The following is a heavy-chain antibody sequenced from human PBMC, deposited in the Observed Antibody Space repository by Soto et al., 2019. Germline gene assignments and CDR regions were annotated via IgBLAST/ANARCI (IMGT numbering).Heavy chain of an antibody. CDR3: ARDYGGNSLGHAFEI. J-gene: IGHJ3*02. V-gene: IGHV3-30-3*01. Sequence: QVPLVESGGGVVQPGRSLRLSCAASGFTFSSYAMHWVRQAPGKGLEWVAVISYDGSNKYYADSVKGRFTISRDNSKNMLYLQMNSLRAEDTAVYYCARDYGGNSLGHAFEIWGQGTMVTVSS. CDR2: ISYDGSNK. D-gene: IGHD4-17*01. CDR1: GFTFSSYA.